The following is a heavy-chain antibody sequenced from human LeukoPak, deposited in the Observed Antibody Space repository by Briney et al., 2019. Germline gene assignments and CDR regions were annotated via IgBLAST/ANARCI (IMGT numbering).Heavy chain of an antibody. Sequence: GSGPMLVKPTQTLTLTCSFSGFSLTTRPLGVGWIRQPPGKALEWLALIYWDDDKRYNPSLESRLTITKDTSNTYVFLTMTNMDPVDTATYYCAHRLSGYNWNHGDFDCWGQGALVTVSS. CDR1: GFSLTTRPLG. CDR2: IYWDDDK. CDR3: AHRLSGYNWNHGDFDC. V-gene: IGHV2-5*02. D-gene: IGHD1-14*01. J-gene: IGHJ4*02.